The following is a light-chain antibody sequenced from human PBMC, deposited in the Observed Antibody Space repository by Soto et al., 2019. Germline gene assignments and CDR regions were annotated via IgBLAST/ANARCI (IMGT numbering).Light chain of an antibody. J-gene: IGKJ5*01. V-gene: IGKV1-17*01. CDR2: SSS. CDR1: QGIRND. Sequence: DIQMTQSPSSRSASVGDSATITCRSSQGIRNDLGWFQQKPGKAPKRXIYSSSNLQSGVPSRFSGSGSGTEFSLTISSLQPEDFATYYCQQSYSTPSITFGQGTRLEIK. CDR3: QQSYSTPSIT.